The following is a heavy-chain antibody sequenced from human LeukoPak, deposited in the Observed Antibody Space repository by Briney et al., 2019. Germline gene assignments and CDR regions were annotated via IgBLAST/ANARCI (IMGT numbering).Heavy chain of an antibody. CDR3: ARGGGSTDYYDSSGYF. V-gene: IGHV4-59*01. J-gene: IGHJ4*02. CDR1: GGSISSYY. Sequence: TSETLSLTCTVSGGSISSYYWSWIRQPPGKGLEWIGYIYYSGSTNYNPSLKSRVTISVDTSKNQFFLKLSSVTAADTAVYYCARGGGSTDYYDSSGYFWGQGTLVTVSS. CDR2: IYYSGST. D-gene: IGHD3-22*01.